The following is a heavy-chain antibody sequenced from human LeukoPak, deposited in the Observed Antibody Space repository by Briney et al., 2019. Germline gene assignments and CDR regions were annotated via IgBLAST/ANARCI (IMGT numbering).Heavy chain of an antibody. CDR3: ARDGYKYYFDY. J-gene: IGHJ4*02. V-gene: IGHV4-31*03. CDR2: IYYSGST. Sequence: PSQTLSLTCTVSGGSISSGGYYWSWIRQHPGKGLEWIGYIYYSGSTYYNPSLKSRLTISVDTSKNQFSLRLSSVTAADTAVYYCARDGYKYYFDYWGQGTLVTVSS. D-gene: IGHD5-24*01. CDR1: GGSISSGGYY.